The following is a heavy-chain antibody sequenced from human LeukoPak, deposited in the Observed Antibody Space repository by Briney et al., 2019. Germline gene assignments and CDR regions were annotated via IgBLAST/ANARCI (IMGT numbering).Heavy chain of an antibody. D-gene: IGHD3-10*01. CDR1: GYSFTSYW. J-gene: IGHJ4*02. CDR3: ARQPTSMVRGIIITDYYFDY. Sequence: GESLKISCKGSGYSFTSYWIGWVRQMPGKGLEWMGIIYPNDSDTRYSPSFQGQVTISADKSISTAYLQWSSLKASDTAMYYCARQPTSMVRGIIITDYYFDYWGQGTLVTVSS. V-gene: IGHV5-51*01. CDR2: IYPNDSDT.